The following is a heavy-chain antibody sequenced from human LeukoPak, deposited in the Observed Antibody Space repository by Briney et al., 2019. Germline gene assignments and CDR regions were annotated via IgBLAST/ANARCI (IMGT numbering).Heavy chain of an antibody. V-gene: IGHV1-18*01. D-gene: IGHD1-26*01. Sequence: ASVKVSCKASGYTFTSYGISWVRQAPGQGLEWMGWISAYNGNTNYAQKLQGRVTMTTDTSTSTAYMELSSLRSEDTAVYYCAIVGATRKFDYWGQGTLVTVSS. CDR3: AIVGATRKFDY. CDR2: ISAYNGNT. J-gene: IGHJ4*02. CDR1: GYTFTSYG.